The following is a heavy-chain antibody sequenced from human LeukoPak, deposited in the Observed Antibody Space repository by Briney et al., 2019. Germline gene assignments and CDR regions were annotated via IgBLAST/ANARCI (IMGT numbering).Heavy chain of an antibody. CDR2: INNSGTT. Sequence: SETLSLTCAVYGGSFCGYYWSWIRQPPGKGLEWIAEINNSGTTNYNPSLKGRVTISVDTSKNQFSLKLTSVTAADTAVYYCASSRGYTSGLWYYYMDVWGKGTTVTVSS. V-gene: IGHV4-34*01. CDR3: ASSRGYTSGLWYYYMDV. J-gene: IGHJ6*03. D-gene: IGHD6-25*01. CDR1: GGSFCGYY.